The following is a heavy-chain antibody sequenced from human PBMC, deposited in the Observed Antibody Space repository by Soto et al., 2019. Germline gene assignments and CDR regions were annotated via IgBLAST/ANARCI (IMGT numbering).Heavy chain of an antibody. CDR2: ISYDGSNK. V-gene: IGHV3-30*18. D-gene: IGHD2-21*01. J-gene: IGHJ6*02. Sequence: QVPLVESGGGVVQPGRSLRLSCAASGFSCSSYGMHWVRRAPGKGLEWVALISYDGSNKYYADSVKGRFTISRDNSKDTLDLEMDSLRAEDTAVYYCAKGISRIHPYAMDVWGLGTTVTVAS. CDR3: AKGISRIHPYAMDV. CDR1: GFSCSSYG.